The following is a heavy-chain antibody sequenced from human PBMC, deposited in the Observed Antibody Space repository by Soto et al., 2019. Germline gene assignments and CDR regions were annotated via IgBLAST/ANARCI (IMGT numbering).Heavy chain of an antibody. CDR1: QFTVSNNY. V-gene: IGHV3-66*01. Sequence: PLRLACTASQFTVSNNYMTWVPKTPGKGLEWVSVIQDGGSISYADSVSDRFTISRDNAKNTVFLEMNSLRPEDTAVYFCARGEGSGSNALGNWGQGTLVTVSS. CDR3: ARGEGSGSNALGN. J-gene: IGHJ4*02. D-gene: IGHD3-16*01. CDR2: IQDGGSI.